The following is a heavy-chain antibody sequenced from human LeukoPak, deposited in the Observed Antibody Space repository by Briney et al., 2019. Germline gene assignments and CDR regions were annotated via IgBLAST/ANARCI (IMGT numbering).Heavy chain of an antibody. CDR1: GGSISSYY. CDR3: ASLTTADAFDV. J-gene: IGHJ3*01. D-gene: IGHD3-22*01. V-gene: IGHV4-59*01. CDR2: IYDSGST. Sequence: SETLSLTCTVSGGSISSYYWSWIRQPPGKGLEWIGYIYDSGSTNYNPSLKSRVTISVDTSKNQFSLKLSSVTAADTAVFYCASLTTADAFDVWGQGTMVTVSS.